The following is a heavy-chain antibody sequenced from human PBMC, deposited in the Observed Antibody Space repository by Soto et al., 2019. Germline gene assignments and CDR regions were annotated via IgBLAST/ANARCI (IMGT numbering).Heavy chain of an antibody. CDR3: AREGVGHRDREFAV. Sequence: EVQLVESGGGLVQPGGSLRLSCEASGFIFSNHCMRWVRHAPGTGLEWVANINRDGDAQYYVGSVRGRFTVSRDNTRNSLYLQTHNVRVEDTAMYYCAREGVGHRDREFAVWGQGTRVTVSS. CDR1: GFIFSNHC. J-gene: IGHJ3*01. CDR2: INRDGDAQ. D-gene: IGHD1-26*01. V-gene: IGHV3-7*01.